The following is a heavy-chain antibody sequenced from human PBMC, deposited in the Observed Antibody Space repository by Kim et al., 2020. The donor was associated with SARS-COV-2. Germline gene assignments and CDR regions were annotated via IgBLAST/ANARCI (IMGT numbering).Heavy chain of an antibody. CDR3: ARKVEGDYSVYYFDY. Sequence: SETLSLTCTVSGGSISSSSYYWGWIRQPPGKGLEWIGSIYYSGSTYYNPSLKSRVTISVDTSKNQFSLKLSSVTAADTAVYYCARKVEGDYSVYYFDYWGQGTLVTVSS. V-gene: IGHV4-39*01. D-gene: IGHD4-17*01. J-gene: IGHJ4*02. CDR2: IYYSGST. CDR1: GGSISSSSYY.